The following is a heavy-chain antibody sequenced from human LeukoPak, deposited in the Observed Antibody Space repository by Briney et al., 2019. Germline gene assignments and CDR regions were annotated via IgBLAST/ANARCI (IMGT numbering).Heavy chain of an antibody. CDR1: GFTFGAYA. D-gene: IGHD3-10*01. Sequence: PGGSLRLSCAASGFTFGAYAMHWVRQAPGKVLEWVAVISYDGGNEYYTDSVKGRFTISRDNSLNTLYLRMNNLRVEDTALYYCARDCYYYGSGSAPCYFDYWGQGTLVTVSS. V-gene: IGHV3-30-3*01. CDR2: ISYDGGNE. J-gene: IGHJ4*02. CDR3: ARDCYYYGSGSAPCYFDY.